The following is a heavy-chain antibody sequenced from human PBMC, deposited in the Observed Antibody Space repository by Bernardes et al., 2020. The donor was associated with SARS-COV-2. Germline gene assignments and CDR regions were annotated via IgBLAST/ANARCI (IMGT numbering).Heavy chain of an antibody. Sequence: ASVKVSCKASRYTFPNYGISWVRQAPGQGLEWMGWISPYNGDTNYEQKLQGRVTMTTDTSTSTAYMELRSLRSDDTAFYYCAQVQWLRGFRVEYWGQGTLVNVSS. CDR2: ISPYNGDT. D-gene: IGHD6-19*01. CDR3: AQVQWLRGFRVEY. V-gene: IGHV1-18*04. J-gene: IGHJ4*02. CDR1: RYTFPNYG.